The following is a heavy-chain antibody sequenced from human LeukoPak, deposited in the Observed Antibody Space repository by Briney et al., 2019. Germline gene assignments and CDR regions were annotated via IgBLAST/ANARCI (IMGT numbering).Heavy chain of an antibody. J-gene: IGHJ4*02. V-gene: IGHV3-7*01. CDR3: ARDPYCGSDSCYYLY. CDR2: IKQDGSEK. CDR1: GFTFSDYW. Sequence: GGSLRLSCAASGFTFSDYWMSWVRQAPGKGLEWVANIKQDGSEKYYVDSVKGRFIISRDNAKNSLYLQMNSLRAEDTAVYYCARDPYCGSDSCYYLYWGQGTLDTVSS. D-gene: IGHD2-2*01.